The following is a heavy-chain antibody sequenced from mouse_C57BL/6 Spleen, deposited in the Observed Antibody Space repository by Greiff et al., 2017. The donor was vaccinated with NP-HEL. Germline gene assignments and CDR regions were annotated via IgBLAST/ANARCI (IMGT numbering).Heavy chain of an antibody. J-gene: IGHJ3*01. CDR1: GYTFTGYW. CDR2: ILPGSGST. D-gene: IGHD2-4*01. Sequence: VKLMESGAELMKPGASVKLSCKATGYTFTGYWIEWVKQRPGHGLEWIGEILPGSGSTNYNEKFKGKATFTADTSSNTAYMQLSSLTTEDSAIYYCARGEMRGLRRGFAYWGQGTLVTVSA. V-gene: IGHV1-9*01. CDR3: ARGEMRGLRRGFAY.